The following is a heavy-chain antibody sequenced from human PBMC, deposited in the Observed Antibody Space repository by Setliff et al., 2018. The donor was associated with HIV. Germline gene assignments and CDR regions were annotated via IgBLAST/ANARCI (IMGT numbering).Heavy chain of an antibody. D-gene: IGHD3-16*01. Sequence: SETLSLTCTVSGQSISDCYYWGWIRQPPGKGLEWIGSVYHSGKTYYNPSLKSRVTMSADTSKNQISLMLRSMTAADTAVYYCAKHDFGEGSCFDPWGQGSLVTVSS. CDR1: GQSISDCYY. CDR3: AKHDFGEGSCFDP. V-gene: IGHV4-38-2*02. J-gene: IGHJ5*02. CDR2: VYHSGKT.